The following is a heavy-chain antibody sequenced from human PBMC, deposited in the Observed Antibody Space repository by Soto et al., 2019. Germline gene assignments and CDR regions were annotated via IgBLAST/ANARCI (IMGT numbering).Heavy chain of an antibody. CDR3: AKDLSYGSGSPPDY. D-gene: IGHD3-10*01. CDR2: ISYDGSNK. CDR1: GFTFSSYG. V-gene: IGHV3-30*18. Sequence: QVQLVESGGGVVQPGRSLRLSCAASGFTFSSYGMHWVRQAPVKGLEWVAVISYDGSNKYYADSVKGRFTISRDNSKNTLYLQMNSLRAEDTAVYYCAKDLSYGSGSPPDYWGQGTLVTVSS. J-gene: IGHJ4*02.